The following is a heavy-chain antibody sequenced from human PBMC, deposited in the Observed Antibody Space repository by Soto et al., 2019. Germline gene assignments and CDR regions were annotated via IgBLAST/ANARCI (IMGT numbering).Heavy chain of an antibody. D-gene: IGHD2-2*01. CDR2: INSNSGGK. CDR3: ARDYYDCSSTSCYGGWFDP. J-gene: IGHJ5*02. V-gene: IGHV1-2*04. CDR1: GYTFTGYY. Sequence: VASVKVSCKASGYTFTGYYMHWVRQAPGQGLEWTGWINSNSGGKNYAQKFQGWVTMTRDTSISTAYMELSRLRSDDTAVYYCARDYYDCSSTSCYGGWFDPWGQGTLVTVSS.